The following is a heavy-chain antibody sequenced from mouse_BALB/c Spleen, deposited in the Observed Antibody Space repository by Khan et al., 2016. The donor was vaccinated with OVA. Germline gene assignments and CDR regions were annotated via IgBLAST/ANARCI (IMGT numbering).Heavy chain of an antibody. J-gene: IGHJ3*01. D-gene: IGHD2-4*01. CDR1: GFSLSNYG. Sequence: VQLQESGPGLVAPSQSLSITCTVSGFSLSNYGVHWVRQPPGKGLEWLGVIWTGGITNYNSALMSRLSISKDNSKSQVFLKMNRLQTDDTAIYYCARSYDYDVGGFAYWGQGTLVTVS. V-gene: IGHV2-9*02. CDR3: ARSYDYDVGGFAY. CDR2: IWTGGIT.